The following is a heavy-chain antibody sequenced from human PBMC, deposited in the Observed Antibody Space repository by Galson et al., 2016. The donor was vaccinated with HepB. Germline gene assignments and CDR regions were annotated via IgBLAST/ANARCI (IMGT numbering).Heavy chain of an antibody. D-gene: IGHD2-2*01. CDR1: GFTFSSYG. Sequence: SLRLSCAASGFTFSSYGMHWVRQAPGKGLEWVAVIWYDGSNKYYADSVKGRFTISRDNSKNTLYLQMKGLRAEDTAVYYCARDGLYCGSTSCYLDVWGQGTTVTVAS. V-gene: IGHV3-33*01. CDR2: IWYDGSNK. CDR3: ARDGLYCGSTSCYLDV. J-gene: IGHJ6*02.